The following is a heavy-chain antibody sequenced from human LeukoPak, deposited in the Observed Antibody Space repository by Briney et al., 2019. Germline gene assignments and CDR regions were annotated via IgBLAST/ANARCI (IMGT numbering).Heavy chain of an antibody. V-gene: IGHV4-39*01. J-gene: IGHJ5*02. Sequence: SETLSLTCTVSGGSISSSGHYWGWIRQPPGEGLEWIGSIYYSGTTAYNPSLKSRVAISVDTSKNQFSLKLSSVTAADTAVYYCVRWQSGSMFHPPWGQGTLVTVSS. CDR3: VRWQSGSMFHPP. CDR2: IYYSGTT. CDR1: GGSISSSGHY. D-gene: IGHD3-10*02.